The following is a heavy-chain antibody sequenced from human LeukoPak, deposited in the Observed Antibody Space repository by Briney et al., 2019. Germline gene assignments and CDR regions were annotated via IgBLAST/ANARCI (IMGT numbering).Heavy chain of an antibody. D-gene: IGHD6-6*01. CDR1: GYTFTGYY. CDR3: ARYSSSSGNGDY. CDR2: INPNSGGT. Sequence: ASVKVSCKASGYTFTGYYMHWVRQAPGQGLEWMGWINPNSGGTNYAQKFQGRVTMTRDTSISTAYMELSRLRSDDTAVYYCARYSSSSGNGDYWGQGTLVTVSS. J-gene: IGHJ4*02. V-gene: IGHV1-2*02.